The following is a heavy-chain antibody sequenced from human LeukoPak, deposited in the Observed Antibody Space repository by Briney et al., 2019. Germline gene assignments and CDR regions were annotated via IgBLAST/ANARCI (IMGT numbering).Heavy chain of an antibody. CDR1: RYTFTSSG. D-gene: IGHD3-22*01. J-gene: IGHJ4*02. V-gene: IGHV1-18*01. Sequence: ASVKVSSKASRYTFTSSGISWVRQAPAQPLEWLRWISGYNGNTNCAQKLQGRVTMTTDTSTSTAYMELRSLRSDDTAVYYCARDFHSSGYYHYFHYWGQGTLVTVSS. CDR2: ISGYNGNT. CDR3: ARDFHSSGYYHYFHY.